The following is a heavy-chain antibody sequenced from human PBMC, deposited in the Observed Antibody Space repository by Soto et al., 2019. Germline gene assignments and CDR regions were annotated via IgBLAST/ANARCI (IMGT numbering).Heavy chain of an antibody. CDR2: ISYDGSNK. CDR1: GFTFSSYG. CDR3: AKDDYYDFWSGYYAAYYGMDV. Sequence: QVQLVESGGGVVQPGRSLRLSCAASGFTFSSYGMHWVRQAPGKGLEWVAVISYDGSNKYYADSVKGRFTISRDNSKNTLYLQMNSLRAEDTAVYYGAKDDYYDFWSGYYAAYYGMDVWGQGTTVTVSS. D-gene: IGHD3-3*01. J-gene: IGHJ6*02. V-gene: IGHV3-30*18.